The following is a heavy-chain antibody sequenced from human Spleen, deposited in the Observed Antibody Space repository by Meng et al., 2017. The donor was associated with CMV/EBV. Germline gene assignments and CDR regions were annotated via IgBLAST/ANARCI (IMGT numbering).Heavy chain of an antibody. Sequence: GESLKISCAASGFTFSSYSMHWVRQGLGKGLVWVSRITADGTITSYADSVRGRFTISRDNAKNTLYLQMDSMRAEDTAMYYCARDATLPDYWGQGTLVTVSS. CDR1: GFTFSSYS. V-gene: IGHV3-74*01. J-gene: IGHJ4*02. CDR3: ARDATLPDY. D-gene: IGHD2-2*01. CDR2: ITADGTIT.